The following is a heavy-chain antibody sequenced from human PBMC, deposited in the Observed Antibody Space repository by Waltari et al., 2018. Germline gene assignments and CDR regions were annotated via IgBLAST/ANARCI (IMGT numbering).Heavy chain of an antibody. CDR2: ISGSGGST. D-gene: IGHD6-13*01. CDR1: GFTFSSYT. J-gene: IGHJ4*02. CDR3: AKVVSSSWYLDY. V-gene: IGHV3-23*01. Sequence: EVQLLESGGGWVQPGGSLRLPCAASGFTFSSYTMSWVRQAPGKGMEWVSAISGSGGSTYYADSVKGRFTISRDNSKNTLYLKMNSLRAEDTAVYYCAKVVSSSWYLDYWGQGTLVTVSS.